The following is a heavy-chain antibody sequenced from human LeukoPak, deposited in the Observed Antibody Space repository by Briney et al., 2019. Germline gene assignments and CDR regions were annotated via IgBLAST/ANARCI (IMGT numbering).Heavy chain of an antibody. CDR3: AKSFTYYYDSSGYYYVEYFQH. CDR1: GFTFSSYA. Sequence: GGSLRLSCAASGFTFSSYAMSWVRQAPGKGLEWVSAISGGGGSTYYADSVKGRFTISRDNSKNTLYLQMNSLRAEDTAVYYCAKSFTYYYDSSGYYYVEYFQHWGQGTLVTVSS. D-gene: IGHD3-22*01. V-gene: IGHV3-23*01. CDR2: ISGGGGST. J-gene: IGHJ1*01.